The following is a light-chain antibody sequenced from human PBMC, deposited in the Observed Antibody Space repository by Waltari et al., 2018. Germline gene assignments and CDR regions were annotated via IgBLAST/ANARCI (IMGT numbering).Light chain of an antibody. CDR3: QQYNLWPPIT. Sequence: IEMTQSPATLSVSPGERATLSCRASQSLSGNLAWYQQRPGQGLRLLIYGASTKATGGPARFSGSGSGTEFTLTITSLQSEDFAVYYCQQYNLWPPITFGQGTRLEMK. CDR2: GAS. J-gene: IGKJ5*01. CDR1: QSLSGN. V-gene: IGKV3-15*01.